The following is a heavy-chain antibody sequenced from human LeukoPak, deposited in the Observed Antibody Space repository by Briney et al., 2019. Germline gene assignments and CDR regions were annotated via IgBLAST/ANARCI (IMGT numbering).Heavy chain of an antibody. D-gene: IGHD6-19*01. CDR1: GFTFASHA. J-gene: IGHJ4*02. Sequence: GGSLRLSCAASGFTFASHAMSWVRQAPGKGLEWVSAISAGGENTDYAVSVKGRFTISRDNSKNTLYLQVNSLRAEDTAAYYCAKSEGSSSARRFDYWGQGTLVTVSS. V-gene: IGHV3-23*01. CDR3: AKSEGSSSARRFDY. CDR2: ISAGGENT.